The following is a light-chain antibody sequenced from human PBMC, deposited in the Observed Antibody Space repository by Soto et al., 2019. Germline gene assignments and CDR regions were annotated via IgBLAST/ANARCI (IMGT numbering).Light chain of an antibody. CDR1: QRVGSSY. Sequence: EIVLTQSTGTVSLSPGERATLSCRASQRVGSSYLAWYQHKPDQAPRLLIYGASGRATGTPDRFSGSGSGTDFSLTISRLEPEDFAVYYCQQYGNSPWTFGQGTKVDIK. CDR2: GAS. V-gene: IGKV3-20*01. CDR3: QQYGNSPWT. J-gene: IGKJ1*01.